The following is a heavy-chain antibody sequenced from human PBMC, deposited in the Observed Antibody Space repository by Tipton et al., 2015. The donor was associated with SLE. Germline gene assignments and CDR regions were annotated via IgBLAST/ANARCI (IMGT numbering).Heavy chain of an antibody. V-gene: IGHV4-39*07. CDR3: ARGQWLSTTLAFDY. CDR1: GGSISSSSYY. CDR2: IYYSGST. Sequence: LRLSCTVSGGSISSSSYYWGWIRQPPGKGLEWIGSIYYSGSTNYNPSLKSRVTISVDTSKNQFSLKLSSVTAADTAVYYCARGQWLSTTLAFDYWGQGTLVTVSS. J-gene: IGHJ4*02. D-gene: IGHD3-22*01.